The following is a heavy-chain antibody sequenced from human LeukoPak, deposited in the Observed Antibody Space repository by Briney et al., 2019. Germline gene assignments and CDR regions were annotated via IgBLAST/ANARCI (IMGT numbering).Heavy chain of an antibody. Sequence: SETLSLTCAVYGGSFSGYYWSWIRQPPGKGLEWIGEINHSGSTNYNPSLKSRVTISVDTSKNQFSLKLSSVTAADTAVYYCARSYDISGLFDYWGQGTLVTVSS. CDR1: GGSFSGYY. D-gene: IGHD3-22*01. J-gene: IGHJ4*02. CDR3: ARSYDISGLFDY. CDR2: INHSGST. V-gene: IGHV4-34*01.